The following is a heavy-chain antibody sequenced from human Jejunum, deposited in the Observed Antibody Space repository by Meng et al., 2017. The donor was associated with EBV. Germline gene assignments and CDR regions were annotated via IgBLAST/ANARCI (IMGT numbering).Heavy chain of an antibody. CDR3: AMGPDYAKSGY. D-gene: IGHD4-17*01. J-gene: IGHJ4*02. CDR1: GGSISSSISC. CDR2: ICFSDYT. Sequence: LQLPEPGPGLVMPSDTLPVPCTLSGGSISSSISCWGWIRQPTGQVLEWIGSICFSDYTYHNPSLKSRVAISADTSKNQFSLSLTSVTAADTAVYYCAMGPDYAKSGYWGQGTLVTVSS. V-gene: IGHV4-39*01.